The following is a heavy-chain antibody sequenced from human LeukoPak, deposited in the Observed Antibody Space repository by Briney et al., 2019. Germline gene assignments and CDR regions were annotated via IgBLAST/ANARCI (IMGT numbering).Heavy chain of an antibody. Sequence: SVKVSCKASGGTFSSYAISWVRQAPGQGLEWMGGIIPIFGTANYAQKFQGRVTITADGSTSTAYMELSSLRSEDTAVYYCARGPVLRFLEWLSSGRYYYYGMDVWGQGTTVTVSS. CDR2: IIPIFGTA. J-gene: IGHJ6*02. CDR3: ARGPVLRFLEWLSSGRYYYYGMDV. CDR1: GGTFSSYA. V-gene: IGHV1-69*01. D-gene: IGHD3-3*01.